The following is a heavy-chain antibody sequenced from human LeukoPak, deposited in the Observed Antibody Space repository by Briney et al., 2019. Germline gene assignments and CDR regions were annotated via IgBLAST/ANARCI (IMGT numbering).Heavy chain of an antibody. CDR3: ARLSAAVHLAAFDL. Sequence: PSETLSLTPAVSGVALCAYYWACVREPPGTGLEWIGDIHTNGSNNQYPSHKPRVTISVDKSKNHFSLRLSSVTAADTAVYYCARLSAAVHLAAFDLWGQGKIVMVSS. CDR1: GVALCAYY. CDR2: IHTNGSN. J-gene: IGHJ3*01. V-gene: IGHV4-4*09.